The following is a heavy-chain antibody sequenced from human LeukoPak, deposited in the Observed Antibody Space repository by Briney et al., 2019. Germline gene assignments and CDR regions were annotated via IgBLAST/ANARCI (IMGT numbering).Heavy chain of an antibody. V-gene: IGHV3-74*01. Sequence: GGSLRLSCAASGFTLRNNWMHWVRHAPGKGLVWVSRINSDGSSTSYADSVKGRFTISRDNAKNTLYLRMNSLRAEDTAVYYCARAARGLGAFDIWGQGTMVTVSS. CDR2: INSDGSST. CDR3: ARAARGLGAFDI. D-gene: IGHD3-10*01. CDR1: GFTLRNNW. J-gene: IGHJ3*02.